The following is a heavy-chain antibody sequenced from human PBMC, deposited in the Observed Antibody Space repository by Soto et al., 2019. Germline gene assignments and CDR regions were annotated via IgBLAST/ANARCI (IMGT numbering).Heavy chain of an antibody. Sequence: PSETLSLTCAVYGGSFSGYYWSWIRQPPGKGLEWIGEINHSGSTDYNPSLKSRVTISLDTSKNQFSLKLSSVTAADTALYYCAKGYVSGSYLSTPGPLNWFDPWGRGTLVSVSS. CDR3: AKGYVSGSYLSTPGPLNWFDP. CDR2: INHSGST. V-gene: IGHV4-34*01. J-gene: IGHJ5*02. CDR1: GGSFSGYY. D-gene: IGHD3-10*01.